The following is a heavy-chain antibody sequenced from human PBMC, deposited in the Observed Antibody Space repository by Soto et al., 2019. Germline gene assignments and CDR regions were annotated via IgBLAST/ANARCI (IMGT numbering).Heavy chain of an antibody. D-gene: IGHD3-9*01. CDR2: IYYSGST. J-gene: IGHJ6*02. CDR1: GGSISSSSYY. Sequence: SETLSLTCTVSGGSISSSSYYWGWIRQPPGKGLEWIGSIYYSGSTYYNPSLKSRVTISVDTSKNQFSLKLSSVTAADTAVYYCARRWLGLGLSDVRGQGTTVTVSS. V-gene: IGHV4-39*01. CDR3: ARRWLGLGLSDV.